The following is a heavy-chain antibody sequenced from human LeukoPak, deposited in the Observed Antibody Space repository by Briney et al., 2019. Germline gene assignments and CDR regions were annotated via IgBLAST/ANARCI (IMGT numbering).Heavy chain of an antibody. V-gene: IGHV3-30*03. CDR3: ARTHSSSRMMADY. Sequence: GESLRLSCAASGFSFGSYGLSWVRQAPGKGLEWMAVISYDGSNKYYADSVKGRFTISRDNSKNTLYLQMNSLRAEDTAVYYCARTHSSSRMMADYWGQGTLVTVSS. CDR2: ISYDGSNK. D-gene: IGHD6-13*01. CDR1: GFSFGSYG. J-gene: IGHJ4*02.